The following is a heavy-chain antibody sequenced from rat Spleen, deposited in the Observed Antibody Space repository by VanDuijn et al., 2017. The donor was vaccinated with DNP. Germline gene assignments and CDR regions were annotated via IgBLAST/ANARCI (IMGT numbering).Heavy chain of an antibody. CDR3: ARGVYGGYLYFDY. CDR2: ITKSGGNT. D-gene: IGHD1-11*01. J-gene: IGHJ2*01. CDR1: GFTFSDYG. V-gene: IGHV5S13*01. Sequence: EVQLAETGGGLVQPGRSLKLSCAASGFTFSDYGMAWVRQAPTKGLEWVASITKSGGNTYYPDSLKGQFTISRDNAKNTLYLQMNSLRSEDTATYYCARGVYGGYLYFDYWGQGVMVTVSS.